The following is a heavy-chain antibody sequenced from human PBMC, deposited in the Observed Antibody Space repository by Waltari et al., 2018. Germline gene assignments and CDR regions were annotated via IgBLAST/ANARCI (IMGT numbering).Heavy chain of an antibody. D-gene: IGHD3-3*01. CDR3: TRLFGGSVWEAFDI. CDR1: GYSISRGYY. CDR2: IYHSGST. J-gene: IGHJ3*02. V-gene: IGHV4-38-2*01. Sequence: QVQLLESGPGLVRPSATLSLTCAVSGYSISRGYYWGWIRQPPGKGLEWIANIYHSGSTDYNPSLKSRVTISVDTYKNQFSLKLSSVTAADTAVYYCTRLFGGSVWEAFDIWGQGTMVTVSS.